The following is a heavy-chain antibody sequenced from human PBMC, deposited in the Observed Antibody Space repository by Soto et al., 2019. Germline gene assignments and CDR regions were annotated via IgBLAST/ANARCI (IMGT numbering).Heavy chain of an antibody. V-gene: IGHV1-69*02. J-gene: IGHJ6*03. CDR1: AGSLSSYI. CDR3: ARSGEGPYQLLRTNYYYYYMDV. Sequence: SVWISCGGSAGSLSSYIISWVRPAPGQGLEWMGRIIPILGIANYAQKFQGRVTITADKSTSTAYMELSSLRSEDTAVYYCARSGEGPYQLLRTNYYYYYMDVWGKGTTVTVSS. CDR2: IIPILGIA. D-gene: IGHD2-2*01.